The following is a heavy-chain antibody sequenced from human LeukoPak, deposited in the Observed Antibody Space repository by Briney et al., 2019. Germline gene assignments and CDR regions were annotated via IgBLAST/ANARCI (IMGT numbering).Heavy chain of an antibody. J-gene: IGHJ4*02. Sequence: SETLSLTCAVSGGSISSSNWWSWVRQPPGKGLEWIGEIYLSGSTNYNPSLQSRVTISVDKSKNQFSMKLSSVTAADTAVYYCARGPSSGWPNYFDYWGQGTLVTVSS. CDR3: ARGPSSGWPNYFDY. V-gene: IGHV4-4*02. CDR1: GGSISSSNW. D-gene: IGHD6-19*01. CDR2: IYLSGST.